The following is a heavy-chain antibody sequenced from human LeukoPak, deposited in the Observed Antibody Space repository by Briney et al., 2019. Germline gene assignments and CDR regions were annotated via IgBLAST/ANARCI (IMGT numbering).Heavy chain of an antibody. CDR1: GFTFSNYG. D-gene: IGHD2-2*01. J-gene: IGHJ4*02. V-gene: IGHV3-30*18. CDR2: ISYDGSNK. CDR3: ANNAIEYQLLYVDY. Sequence: GRSLRLSCAASGFTFSNYGMHWVRQAPGKGLEWVAVISYDGSNKYYADSVKGRFTISRDNSKNTLYLQMNSLRAEDTAVYYCANNAIEYQLLYVDYWGQGTLVTASS.